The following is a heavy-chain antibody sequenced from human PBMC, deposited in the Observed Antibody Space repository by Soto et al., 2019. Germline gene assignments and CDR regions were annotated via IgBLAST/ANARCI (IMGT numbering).Heavy chain of an antibody. V-gene: IGHV4-39*01. CDR2: IYYSGST. CDR1: GVSISSSTDSY. J-gene: IGHJ4*02. D-gene: IGHD3-9*01. CDR3: ARQVSKLRYFDWLLCPPSFDY. Sequence: SETLSLTCAVSGVSISSSTDSYWGWIRQPPGKGLEWFGSIYYSGSTYYNPSLKSRVTISVDTSKNQFSLKLSSVTAADTAVYYCARQVSKLRYFDWLLCPPSFDYWGQGTLVTVSS.